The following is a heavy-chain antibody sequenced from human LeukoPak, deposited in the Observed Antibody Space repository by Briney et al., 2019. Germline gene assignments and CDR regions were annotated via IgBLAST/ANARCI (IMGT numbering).Heavy chain of an antibody. D-gene: IGHD2-21*01. CDR1: RYTFTGYY. CDR3: ARYSTHGFDI. J-gene: IGHJ3*02. V-gene: IGHV1-69*06. CDR2: IISFFGAP. Sequence: SVKVSCKASRYTFTGYYIHWVRQAPGQGLEWMGGIISFFGAPNYAQKFQGRVTITADKSTSTVYMEMSSLRSEDTAMYYCARYSTHGFDIWGQGTMVTVSS.